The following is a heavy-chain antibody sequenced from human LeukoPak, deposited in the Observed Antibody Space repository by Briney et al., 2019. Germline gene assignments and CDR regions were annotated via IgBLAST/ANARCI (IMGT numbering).Heavy chain of an antibody. CDR1: GFTFSSYS. Sequence: GGSLRLSCAASGFTFSSYSMNWVRQAPGKGLEWVSSISSSSSYIYYADSVKGRFTISRDNAKNSLYLQMNSLRAEDTAVYYCARARWDQYYFDYWGQGTLVTVSS. CDR3: ARARWDQYYFDY. V-gene: IGHV3-21*01. D-gene: IGHD1-26*01. J-gene: IGHJ4*02. CDR2: ISSSSSYI.